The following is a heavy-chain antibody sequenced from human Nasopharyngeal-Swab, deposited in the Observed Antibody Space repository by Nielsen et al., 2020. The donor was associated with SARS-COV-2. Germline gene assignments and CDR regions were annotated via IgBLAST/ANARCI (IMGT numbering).Heavy chain of an antibody. Sequence: VRQAPGKGLEWVSAISGSGDRTYYADSVKGRFTISRDNSNNTLFLQLNSLRAEDAALYYCAKGVTMVRGFVNYFYYYTMDVWGQGTTGTVSS. CDR3: AKGVTMVRGFVNYFYYYTMDV. J-gene: IGHJ6*02. V-gene: IGHV3-23*01. CDR2: ISGSGDRT. D-gene: IGHD3-10*01.